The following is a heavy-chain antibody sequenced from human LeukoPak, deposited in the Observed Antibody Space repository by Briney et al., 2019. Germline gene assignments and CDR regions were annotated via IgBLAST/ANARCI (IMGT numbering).Heavy chain of an antibody. CDR1: GFTFSSYW. V-gene: IGHV3-30*03. CDR3: AREGYYGSGSPPSLYFDY. CDR2: TSSDLNVK. J-gene: IGHJ4*02. Sequence: GGSLRLSCAASGFTFSSYWMNWARQAPGKGLEWVAVTSSDLNVKLYADSVKGRFTISRDNSRSTLYLQMNSLRPEDTAIYYCAREGYYGSGSPPSLYFDYWGQGTLVTVSS. D-gene: IGHD3-10*01.